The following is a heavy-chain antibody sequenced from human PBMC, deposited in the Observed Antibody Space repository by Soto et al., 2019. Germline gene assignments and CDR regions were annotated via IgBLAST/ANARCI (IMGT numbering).Heavy chain of an antibody. CDR2: ISSSSSYI. D-gene: IGHD4-17*01. J-gene: IGHJ4*02. CDR1: ELPCSSYS. V-gene: IGHV3-21*01. Sequence: GGSLRVSCAASELPCSSYSVNWVSQAPGKGLEWVSSISSSSSYIYYADSVKGRFTISRDNAKNSLYLQMNSLRAGDTAVYYCARDRSTVTTRRTFDYWGQGTLVTVSS. CDR3: ARDRSTVTTRRTFDY.